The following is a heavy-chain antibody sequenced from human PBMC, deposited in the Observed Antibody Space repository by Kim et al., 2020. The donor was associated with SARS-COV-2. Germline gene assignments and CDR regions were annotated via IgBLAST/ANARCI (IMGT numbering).Heavy chain of an antibody. CDR3: TRGVNGASWTGHF. Sequence: EYAGSVKGRFIISRDDSKSIAYLQLNSLKTEDTAFYFCTRGVNGASWTGHFWGQGTLVTVSS. D-gene: IGHD2-2*01. V-gene: IGHV3-49*02. J-gene: IGHJ4*02.